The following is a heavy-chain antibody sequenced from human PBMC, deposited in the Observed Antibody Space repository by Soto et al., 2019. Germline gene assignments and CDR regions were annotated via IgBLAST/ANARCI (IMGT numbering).Heavy chain of an antibody. D-gene: IGHD2-15*01. V-gene: IGHV3-33*01. Sequence: GGSLRLSCAASGFTFSSYGMHWVRQAPGKGLEWVAVIWYDGSNKYYADSVKGRFTISRDNSKNTLYLQMNSLRAEDTAVYYCARTVAATQYYYYGMDVWGQGTTVTVSS. CDR2: IWYDGSNK. CDR1: GFTFSSYG. J-gene: IGHJ6*02. CDR3: ARTVAATQYYYYGMDV.